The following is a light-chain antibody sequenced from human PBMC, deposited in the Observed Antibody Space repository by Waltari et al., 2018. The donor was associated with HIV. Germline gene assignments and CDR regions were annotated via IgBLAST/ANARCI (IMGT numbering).Light chain of an antibody. J-gene: IGLJ2*01. V-gene: IGLV3-21*02. CDR3: QVWDSSSDHPVV. CDR2: ADS. Sequence: SYVLTQPPSVSVAPGQTARITCGGNNIGSKSVHWYQQKPGQAPVLVVYADSDRPSGIPERFSGSNSGNTATLTISRVEAGDEADYDCQVWDSSSDHPVVFGGGTKLTVL. CDR1: NIGSKS.